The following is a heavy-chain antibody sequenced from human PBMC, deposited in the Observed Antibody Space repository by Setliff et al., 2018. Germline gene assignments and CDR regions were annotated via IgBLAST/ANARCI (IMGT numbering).Heavy chain of an antibody. J-gene: IGHJ4*02. CDR2: ISYSSGSI. CDR1: GFTFSSYS. Sequence: GGSLRLSCEASGFTFSSYSMNWVRQAPGKGLEWVAHISYSSGSISYADSVKGRFTISRDNAKNSLYLQMDSLRVEDTAVYYCVRGEMFSPSPRADWGQGTQVTVSS. D-gene: IGHD2-2*01. CDR3: VRGEMFSPSPRAD. V-gene: IGHV3-48*01.